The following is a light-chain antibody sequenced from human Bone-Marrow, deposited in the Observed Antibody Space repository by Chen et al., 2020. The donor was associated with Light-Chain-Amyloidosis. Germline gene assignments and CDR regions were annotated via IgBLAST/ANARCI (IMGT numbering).Light chain of an antibody. J-gene: IGKJ4*01. CDR1: QNISSNY. CDR2: GSS. Sequence: RASQNISSNYLTWYQQKFGQAPRLLIYGSSSRATGIPDRFTGSGSGTDFTLTINRLEPEDFAMYYCQQYGTSPLTFGGGTKVEIK. V-gene: IGKV3-20*01. CDR3: QQYGTSPLT.